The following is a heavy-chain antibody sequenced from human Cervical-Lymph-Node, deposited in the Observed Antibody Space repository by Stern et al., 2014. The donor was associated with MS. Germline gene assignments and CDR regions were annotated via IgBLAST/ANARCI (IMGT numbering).Heavy chain of an antibody. Sequence: QVQLVESGGGVVQPGRSLRLSCAASGFTFSSYGMHWARQAPGKGLEWVAVIWYDGSNKYYADSVKGRFTISRDNSKNTLYLQMNSLRAEDTAVYYCARDLGTYLLLPTYFDYWGQGTLVTVSS. V-gene: IGHV3-33*01. J-gene: IGHJ4*02. CDR2: IWYDGSNK. D-gene: IGHD3-22*01. CDR1: GFTFSSYG. CDR3: ARDLGTYLLLPTYFDY.